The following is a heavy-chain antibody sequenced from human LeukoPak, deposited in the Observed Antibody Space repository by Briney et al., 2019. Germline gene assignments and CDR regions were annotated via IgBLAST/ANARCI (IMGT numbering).Heavy chain of an antibody. CDR2: INHSGST. CDR3: ARGKGVSSSWYLHWFDP. V-gene: IGHV4-34*01. J-gene: IGHJ5*02. D-gene: IGHD6-13*01. CDR1: GGSFSGYY. Sequence: SETLSLTCAVYGGSFSGYYWSWLRQPPGKGLEWIGEINHSGSTNYNPSLKSRVTISVDTSKNQFSLKLSSVTAADTAVYYCARGKGVSSSWYLHWFDPWGQGTLVTVSS.